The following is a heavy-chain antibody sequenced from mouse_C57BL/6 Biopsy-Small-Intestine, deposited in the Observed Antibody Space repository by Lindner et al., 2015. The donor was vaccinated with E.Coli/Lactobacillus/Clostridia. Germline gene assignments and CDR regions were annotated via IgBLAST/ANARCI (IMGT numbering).Heavy chain of an antibody. D-gene: IGHD5-1*01. V-gene: IGHV3-8*01. J-gene: IGHJ2*01. CDR1: GYSITSDY. Sequence: VQAAGVWTWPGKPSQTLSLTCSVTGYSITSDYWNWIRKFPGNKLEYMGYISYSGSTYYNPSLKSRISITRDTSKNQYYLQLNSVTTEDTATYYCARWSNYFDYWGQGTTLTVSS. CDR3: ARWSNYFDY. CDR2: ISYSGST.